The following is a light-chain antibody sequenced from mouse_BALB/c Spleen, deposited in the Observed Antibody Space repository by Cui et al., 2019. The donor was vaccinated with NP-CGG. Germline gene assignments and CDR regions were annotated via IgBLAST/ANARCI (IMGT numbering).Light chain of an antibody. CDR1: TRAVTTSNY. CDR2: GTN. CDR3: ALWYSNHWV. J-gene: IGLJ1*01. Sequence: QAVVTQESAPTTSPGETVTLTCRSSTRAVTTSNYANWVQEKPDHLFTGLIGGTNNRVPGVPARFSGSLIGDKAALTITGAQTEDEAIYFCALWYSNHWVFGGGTKLTVL. V-gene: IGLV1*01.